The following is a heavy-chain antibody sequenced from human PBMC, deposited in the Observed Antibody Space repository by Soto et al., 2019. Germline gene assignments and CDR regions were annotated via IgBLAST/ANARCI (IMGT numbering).Heavy chain of an antibody. CDR2: IYYSGST. D-gene: IGHD6-6*01. J-gene: IGHJ6*03. CDR1: GGSISSSSYY. Sequence: SETLSLTCTVSGGSISSSSYYWGWIRQPPGKGLEWIGSIYYSGSTYYNPSLKSRVTISVDTSKNQFSLKLSSVTAADTAVYYCARQRSPSPYYYYYYMDVWGKGTTVTVSS. V-gene: IGHV4-39*01. CDR3: ARQRSPSPYYYYYYMDV.